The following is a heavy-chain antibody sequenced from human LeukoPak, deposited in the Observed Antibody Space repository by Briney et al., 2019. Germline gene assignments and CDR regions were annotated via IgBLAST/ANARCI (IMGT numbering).Heavy chain of an antibody. CDR2: INPNSGGT. Sequence: ASVKVSCKASGYTFTGYYLHWVRQAPGQGLEWMGWINPNSGGTKYAQKFQGRVTMTRDTSITTAYMEVASLTSDDAAVYYCARVQGYCSDGRCLFWGQGTPVTVSS. V-gene: IGHV1-2*02. J-gene: IGHJ4*02. CDR1: GYTFTGYY. CDR3: ARVQGYCSDGRCLF. D-gene: IGHD2-15*01.